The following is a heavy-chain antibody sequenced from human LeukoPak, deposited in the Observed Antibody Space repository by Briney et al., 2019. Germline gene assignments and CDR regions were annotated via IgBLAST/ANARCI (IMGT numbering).Heavy chain of an antibody. CDR1: GFTFSDYD. J-gene: IGHJ6*03. Sequence: GGSLRLSCSASGFTFSDYDMNWVRQAPGKGLEWVSYISNSGSSIYYADSVKGRFTISRDNAKNSLYLQMNSLRAEDTAVYYCVRDQAKIGGGYYMDVWGKGTTVTVSS. CDR3: VRDQAKIGGGYYMDV. V-gene: IGHV3-48*03. D-gene: IGHD1-26*01. CDR2: ISNSGSSI.